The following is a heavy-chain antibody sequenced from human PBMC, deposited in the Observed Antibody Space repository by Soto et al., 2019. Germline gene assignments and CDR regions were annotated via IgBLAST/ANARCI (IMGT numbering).Heavy chain of an antibody. CDR1: GFTFSSYG. Sequence: GGSLRLSCAASGFTFSSYGMHWVRQAPGKGLEWVALIWYDGGNKYYADSVKGRFTISRDNSKNTLYLQMNSLRAEDTAVYYCPKDLGIPRFRGPSPGYWGQGTRSPSPQ. D-gene: IGHD3-10*01. V-gene: IGHV3-33*06. CDR3: PKDLGIPRFRGPSPGY. J-gene: IGHJ4*02. CDR2: IWYDGGNK.